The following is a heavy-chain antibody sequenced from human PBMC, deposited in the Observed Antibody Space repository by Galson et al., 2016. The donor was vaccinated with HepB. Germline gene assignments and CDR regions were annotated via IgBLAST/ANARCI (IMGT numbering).Heavy chain of an antibody. CDR2: IGIDPYYI. CDR3: ARARGYDILTGYSVEGMDV. CDR1: GFKFNTYG. D-gene: IGHD3-9*01. V-gene: IGHV3-21*01. Sequence: SLRLSCAASGFKFNTYGVNWVRQAPGKGLEWVSSIGIDPYYIYYADSVRGRFTISRDNAKNSLYLKMNSLRVEDTAVYYCARARGYDILTGYSVEGMDVWGQGTTVTVSS. J-gene: IGHJ6*02.